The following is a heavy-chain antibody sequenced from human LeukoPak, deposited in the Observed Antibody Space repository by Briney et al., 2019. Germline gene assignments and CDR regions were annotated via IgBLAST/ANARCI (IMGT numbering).Heavy chain of an antibody. CDR1: GFTFSSYA. D-gene: IGHD3-3*01. Sequence: LAGGSLRLSCAASGFTFSSYAMHWVRQAPGRGLEWVAVISYDGSNKYYADSVKGRYTISRDNSKNMLYLQMNSLRAEDTAVYYCARDKTIFGVVDPFDPWGQGTLVTVSS. V-gene: IGHV3-30*04. J-gene: IGHJ5*02. CDR2: ISYDGSNK. CDR3: ARDKTIFGVVDPFDP.